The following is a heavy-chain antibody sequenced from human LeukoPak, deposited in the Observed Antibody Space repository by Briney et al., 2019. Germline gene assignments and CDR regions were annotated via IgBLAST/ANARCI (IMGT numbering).Heavy chain of an antibody. CDR2: ISGSGDST. CDR3: AKEFDSSGYFDY. Sequence: PGRSLRLSCAASGLTFSSHAMSWVRQAPGKGLEGVSAISGSGDSTYCPDSVKGRFTISRDNSKNTLYLQMNSLRAEDTAVYYCAKEFDSSGYFDYWGQGTLVTVSS. V-gene: IGHV3-23*01. J-gene: IGHJ4*02. D-gene: IGHD3-22*01. CDR1: GLTFSSHA.